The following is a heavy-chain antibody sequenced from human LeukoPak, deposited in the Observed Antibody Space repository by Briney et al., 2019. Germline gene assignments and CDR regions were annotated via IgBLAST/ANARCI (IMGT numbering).Heavy chain of an antibody. J-gene: IGHJ4*02. CDR3: ARVNYDFWSGYRQTYFDY. CDR2: MNPNSGNT. CDR1: GYTFTSYD. Sequence: ASVKVSCKASGYTFTSYDINWVRQATGQGLEWMGWMNPNSGNTGYAQKFQGRVTITRNTSISTAYMELSSLRSEGTAVYYCARVNYDFWSGYRQTYFDYWGQGTLVTVSS. V-gene: IGHV1-8*01. D-gene: IGHD3-3*01.